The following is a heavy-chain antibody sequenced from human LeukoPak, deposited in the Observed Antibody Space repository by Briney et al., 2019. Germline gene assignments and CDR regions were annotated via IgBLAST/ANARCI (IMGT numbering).Heavy chain of an antibody. Sequence: SETLPLTCTVSDGSISSYYWSWIRQPPGKGLEWIGYIYYSGSTNYNPSLKSRVTISVDTSKNQFSLKLSSVTAADTAVYYCARVDGVLLWFGELSGASFDIWGQGTMVTVSS. J-gene: IGHJ3*02. CDR1: DGSISSYY. CDR3: ARVDGVLLWFGELSGASFDI. V-gene: IGHV4-59*01. D-gene: IGHD3-10*01. CDR2: IYYSGST.